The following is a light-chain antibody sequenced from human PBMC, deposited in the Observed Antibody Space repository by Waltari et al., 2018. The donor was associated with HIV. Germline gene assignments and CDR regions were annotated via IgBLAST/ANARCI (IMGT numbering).Light chain of an antibody. Sequence: QVVLTQSPSASASLGASVKLTCTLSSGHTNYAIAWHQQQPEKGPRYLMRLSTNGSHTKGDGIPDRLPGSCSGAERYLTFASLQSEDEADYYCCSYAGSYTRVVFGGGTKLTVL. J-gene: IGLJ2*01. V-gene: IGLV4-69*01. CDR2: LSTNGSH. CDR1: SGHTNYA. CDR3: CSYAGSYTRVV.